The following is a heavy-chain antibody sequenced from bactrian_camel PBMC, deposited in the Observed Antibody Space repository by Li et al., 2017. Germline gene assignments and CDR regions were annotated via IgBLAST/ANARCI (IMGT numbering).Heavy chain of an antibody. CDR1: EDTYGDAC. Sequence: HVQLVESGGGSVQAGGSLTLSCVISEDTYGDACMSWFRQAPGSERQGVAAIDSDGNTSYFDAVKGRFTISKDNGKNTLYLQMNSLKPEDTAMYYCAALRDQYDCYSDVWPHVGFGYWGQGTQVTVS. V-gene: IGHV3S26*01. D-gene: IGHD3*01. J-gene: IGHJ6*01. CDR2: IDSDGNT. CDR3: AALRDQYDCYSDVWPHVGFGY.